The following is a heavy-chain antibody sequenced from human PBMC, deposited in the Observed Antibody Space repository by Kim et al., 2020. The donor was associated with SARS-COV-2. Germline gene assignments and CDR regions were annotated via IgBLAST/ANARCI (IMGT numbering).Heavy chain of an antibody. CDR2: ISGSGGST. Sequence: GGSLILSCAASVFTFSSYAMSWVRQAPGKGLEWVSVISGSGGSTYYAASVKGRFTISRDNSKNTLYLQMNSLRAEDTAVYYCAKGKRITIFGVAPDYWGQGTLVTVSS. D-gene: IGHD3-3*01. V-gene: IGHV3-23*01. CDR1: VFTFSSYA. CDR3: AKGKRITIFGVAPDY. J-gene: IGHJ4*02.